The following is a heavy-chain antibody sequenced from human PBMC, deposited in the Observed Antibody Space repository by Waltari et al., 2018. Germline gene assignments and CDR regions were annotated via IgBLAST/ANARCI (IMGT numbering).Heavy chain of an antibody. CDR2: IIPILGIA. D-gene: IGHD2-15*01. Sequence: QVQLVQSGAEVKKPGSSVKVSCKASGGTFSSYAISWVRQAPGQGLEWMGGIIPILGIANYAQKFQGRVTITADKSTSTAYMELSSLRSEDTAVYYCARDVLGGNAPGYYYYYMDVWGKGTTVTVSS. V-gene: IGHV1-69*10. CDR1: GGTFSSYA. J-gene: IGHJ6*03. CDR3: ARDVLGGNAPGYYYYYMDV.